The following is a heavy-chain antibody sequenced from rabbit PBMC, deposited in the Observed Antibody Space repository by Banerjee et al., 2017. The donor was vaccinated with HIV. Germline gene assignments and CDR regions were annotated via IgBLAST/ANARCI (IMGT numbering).Heavy chain of an antibody. J-gene: IGHJ4*01. CDR2: IYTGSGSA. CDR1: GFSFSSGSD. V-gene: IGHV1S40*01. D-gene: IGHD4-1*01. CDR3: ARDLAGVMGWNFNL. Sequence: DLVQPGASLTLTCTASGFSFSSGSDLCWVRQPPGKGLEWIACIYTGSGSAYYASWAKGRFTISKTSSTTVTLQMTSLTAADTATHFCARDLAGVMGWNFNLWGPGTLVTVS.